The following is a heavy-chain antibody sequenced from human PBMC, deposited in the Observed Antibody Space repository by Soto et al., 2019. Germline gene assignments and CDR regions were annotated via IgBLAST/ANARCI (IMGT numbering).Heavy chain of an antibody. V-gene: IGHV4-59*01. CDR2: IYYSGIT. J-gene: IGHJ4*02. Sequence: PSETLSLTCTVSGGSISSYYWSWIRQPPGKGLEWIGYIYYSGITDYNPSLKSRVTISVDTSKSQFSLKLSSVTAADTAVYYCARGGGVYYFDYWGQGTLDTVSS. CDR3: ARGGGVYYFDY. D-gene: IGHD2-8*02. CDR1: GGSISSYY.